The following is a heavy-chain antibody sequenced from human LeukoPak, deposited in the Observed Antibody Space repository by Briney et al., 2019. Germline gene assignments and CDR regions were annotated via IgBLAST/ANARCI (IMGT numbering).Heavy chain of an antibody. V-gene: IGHV1-18*01. J-gene: IGHJ4*02. CDR1: GYTFTSYG. D-gene: IGHD3-10*01. CDR2: ISAYNGNT. Sequence: ASVKVSCKASGYTFTSYGISWVRQAPGQGLEWMGWISAYNGNTNYAQKLQRRVTMTTDTSTSTAYMELRSLRSDDTAVYYCATTMVRGVIFPDYFDYWGQGTLVTVSS. CDR3: ATTMVRGVIFPDYFDY.